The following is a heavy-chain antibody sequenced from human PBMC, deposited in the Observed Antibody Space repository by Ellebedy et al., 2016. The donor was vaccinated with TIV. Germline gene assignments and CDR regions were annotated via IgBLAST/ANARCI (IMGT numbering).Heavy chain of an antibody. CDR2: ISSDGGRK. J-gene: IGHJ4*02. D-gene: IGHD2-2*01. Sequence: GESLKISXAASGFTFKSYDMHWVHQVPGKGLEWVAVISSDGGRKHYADSVKGRFTISRDNSKNTLFLQMNSLRPEDAAVFYCAKEKRYCSSANCPLGYWGQGNLVTVSS. V-gene: IGHV3-30*18. CDR3: AKEKRYCSSANCPLGY. CDR1: GFTFKSYD.